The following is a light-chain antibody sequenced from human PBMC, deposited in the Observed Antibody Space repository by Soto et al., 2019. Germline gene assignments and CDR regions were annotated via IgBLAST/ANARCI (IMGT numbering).Light chain of an antibody. CDR1: QSVCRY. CDR3: QHRSNCIT. CDR2: DAS. J-gene: IGKJ5*01. Sequence: DIVMTQSPGTLSLSPWERATLSCRASQSVCRYLAWYQQKPGQAPRLLIYDASYTTAVIPTMIGSGCCTTFTLLISSIQPQEYAAYYCYQHRSNCITFGQGTRLEIK. V-gene: IGKV3-11*01.